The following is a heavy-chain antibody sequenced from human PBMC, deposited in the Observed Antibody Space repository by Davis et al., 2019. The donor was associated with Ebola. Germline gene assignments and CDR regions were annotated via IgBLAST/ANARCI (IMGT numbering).Heavy chain of an antibody. V-gene: IGHV3-73*01. CDR3: TSTTVTVDY. CDR2: IRSKANSYAT. J-gene: IGHJ4*02. CDR1: GFTFSNAW. Sequence: GESLKISCAASGFTFSNAWMHWVRQASGKGLEWVGRIRSKANSYATAYAASVKGRFTISRDDSKNTAYLQMNSLKTEDTAVYYCTSTTVTVDYWGQGTLVTVSS. D-gene: IGHD4-17*01.